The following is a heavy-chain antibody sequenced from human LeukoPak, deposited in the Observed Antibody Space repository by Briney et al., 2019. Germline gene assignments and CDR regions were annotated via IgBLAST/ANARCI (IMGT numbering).Heavy chain of an antibody. J-gene: IGHJ3*02. CDR1: GFTFSDHY. V-gene: IGHV3-72*01. Sequence: PGGSLRLSCAASGFTFSDHYMDWVRQAPGKGLEWAGRARNKVNSYTTEYAAAVQGRFSISRDDSKNPLYLQLNSLKTEDTALYYCARSHYQSSDYFDEDAFDIWGQGTMVTVSS. D-gene: IGHD3-22*01. CDR2: ARNKVNSYTT. CDR3: ARSHYQSSDYFDEDAFDI.